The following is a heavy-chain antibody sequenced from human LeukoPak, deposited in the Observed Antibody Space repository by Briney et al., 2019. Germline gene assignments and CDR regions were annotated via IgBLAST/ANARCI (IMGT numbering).Heavy chain of an antibody. CDR1: GVSFTSAGYY. V-gene: IGHV4-31*03. CDR2: IFWSGST. Sequence: SETLSLTCTVSGVSFTSAGYYWTWIRQHPGKGLEWIGNIFWSGSTHYNPSLKSRLSISVDTSRNQFSLSLSSVTAADTAVYYCARNRRGGVSGLAVAGYYYYGVDVWGQGTTVTVSS. CDR3: ARNRRGGVSGLAVAGYYYYGVDV. D-gene: IGHD6-19*01. J-gene: IGHJ6*02.